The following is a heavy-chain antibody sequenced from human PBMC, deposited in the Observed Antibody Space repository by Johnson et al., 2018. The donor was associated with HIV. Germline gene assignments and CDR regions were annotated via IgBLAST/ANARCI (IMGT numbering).Heavy chain of an antibody. V-gene: IGHV3-33*06. CDR1: GLTFSNYG. D-gene: IGHD3-16*01. CDR3: AKCIWGSSLIDVFDI. CDR2: MSYDGSNK. J-gene: IGHJ3*02. Sequence: QVKLLESGGGVVQPGRSLRLSCAVSGLTFSNYGMHWVRQAPGKGLEWVAVMSYDGSNKYYTDSVRGRFTISRDNSKNTLYLQMNSLRVEDTAVYYCAKCIWGSSLIDVFDIWGQGTTVIVSS.